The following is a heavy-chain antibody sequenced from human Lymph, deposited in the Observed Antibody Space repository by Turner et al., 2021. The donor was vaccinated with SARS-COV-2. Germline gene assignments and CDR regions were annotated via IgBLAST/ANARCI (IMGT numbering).Heavy chain of an antibody. CDR3: ATVLCTGSSCYCYGMDV. CDR2: FDPEDGER. V-gene: IGHV1-24*01. J-gene: IGHJ6*02. Sequence: QVQLVQSGAEVTQPGSSVTVSCMVSGYTLAELSMHWVRQAPGKGHGWMGGFDPEDGERIYAQKFQGRVTMTEDTSTETAYMELSSLRSEDTAVYYCATVLCTGSSCYCYGMDVWGQGTTVTVSS. D-gene: IGHD2-15*01. CDR1: GYTLAELS.